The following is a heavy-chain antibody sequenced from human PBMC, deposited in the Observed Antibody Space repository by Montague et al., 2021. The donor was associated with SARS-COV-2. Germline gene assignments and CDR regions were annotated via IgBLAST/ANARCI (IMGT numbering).Heavy chain of an antibody. CDR3: ARVVAVGAFDY. CDR2: IYYTGTT. J-gene: IGHJ4*02. D-gene: IGHD1-26*01. CDR1: GGSISATDCY. Sequence: SETLSLTCTVSGGSISATDCYWAWIRQPPGKGLEWIGYIYYTGTTSYNPSLKSRVSISQDKSKRQFSLDLTSVTAADTAMYFCARVVAVGAFDYWGQGSLVTVSS. V-gene: IGHV4-61*05.